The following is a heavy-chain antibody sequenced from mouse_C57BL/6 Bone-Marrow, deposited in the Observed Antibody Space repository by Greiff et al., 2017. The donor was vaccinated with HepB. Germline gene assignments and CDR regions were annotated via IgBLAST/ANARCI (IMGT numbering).Heavy chain of an antibody. J-gene: IGHJ2*01. D-gene: IGHD2-4*01. V-gene: IGHV1-26*01. CDR3: ARKRGYDYDGDY. Sequence: EVKLQQSGPELVKPGASVKISCKASGYTFTDYYMNWVKQSHGKSLEWIGDINPNNGGTSYNQKFKGKATLTVDKSSSTAYMERRSLTSEDSAVYYCARKRGYDYDGDYWGQGTTLTVSS. CDR2: INPNNGGT. CDR1: GYTFTDYY.